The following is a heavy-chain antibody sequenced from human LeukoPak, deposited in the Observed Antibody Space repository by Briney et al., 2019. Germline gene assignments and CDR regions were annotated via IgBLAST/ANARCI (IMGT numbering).Heavy chain of an antibody. CDR1: GFSVSSNY. V-gene: IGHV3-23*01. J-gene: IGHJ4*02. D-gene: IGHD5-18*01. CDR2: ISGSGGST. CDR3: AKDSPDTAMGDY. Sequence: GGSLRLSCAASGFSVSSNYMSWVRQAPGKGLEWVSAISGSGGSTYYADSVKGRFTISRDNSKNTLYLQMNSLRAEDTAVYYCAKDSPDTAMGDYWGQGTLVTVSS.